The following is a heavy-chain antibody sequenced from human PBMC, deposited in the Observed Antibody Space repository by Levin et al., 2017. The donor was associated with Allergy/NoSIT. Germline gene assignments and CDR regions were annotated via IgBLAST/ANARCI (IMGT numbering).Heavy chain of an antibody. V-gene: IGHV3-23*01. CDR2: ISGSGGST. D-gene: IGHD2-2*02. CDR1: GFTFSSYA. Sequence: GESLKISCAASGFTFSSYAMSWVRQAPGKGLEWVSAISGSGGSTYYADSVKGRFTISRDNSKNTLYLQMNSLRAEDTAVYYCAKDSRAAGIPFPFDYWGQGTLVTVSS. CDR3: AKDSRAAGIPFPFDY. J-gene: IGHJ4*02.